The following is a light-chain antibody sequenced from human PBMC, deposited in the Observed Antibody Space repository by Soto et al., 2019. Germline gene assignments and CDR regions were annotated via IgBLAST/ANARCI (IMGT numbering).Light chain of an antibody. CDR3: QQYATSPRT. V-gene: IGKV3-20*01. CDR1: QSVSSR. J-gene: IGKJ1*01. CDR2: GAS. Sequence: EIVLTQSPGTLSLSPGERATLSCRASQSVSSRLAWYQQKPGQAPRLLIYGASTRATGIPDRFSGSGSGTDFTLTITRLEPEDFAVYYCQQYATSPRTFGQGTKVDIK.